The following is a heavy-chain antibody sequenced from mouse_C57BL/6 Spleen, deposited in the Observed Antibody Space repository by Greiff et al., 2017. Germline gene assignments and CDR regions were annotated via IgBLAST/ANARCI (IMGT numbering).Heavy chain of an antibody. V-gene: IGHV1-55*01. CDR2: IYPGRGST. D-gene: IGHD1-1*01. CDR1: GYTFTSYW. CDR3: SRDSPSYSYGSSSYYFDY. J-gene: IGHJ2*01. Sequence: QVQLKQPGAELVKPGASVKMSCKASGYTFTSYWITWVKQRPGQGREWIGEIYPGRGSTNYNEKFKSKATLTVDQSSSTAYMHLSSLTSEDSAVYYCSRDSPSYSYGSSSYYFDYWGQGTTLTVSS.